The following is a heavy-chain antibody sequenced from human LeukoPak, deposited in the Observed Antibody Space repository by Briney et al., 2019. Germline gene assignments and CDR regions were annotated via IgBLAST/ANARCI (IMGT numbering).Heavy chain of an antibody. J-gene: IGHJ4*02. CDR1: GFTFSSYW. D-gene: IGHD3-22*01. CDR3: ARDYYYDSSGYYWGGYYFDY. V-gene: IGHV3-7*01. CDR2: IKQDGSEK. Sequence: GGSLRLSCAASGFTFSSYWMSWVRQAPGKGLEWVANIKQDGSEKYYVDSVKGRFTISRDNAKNSLYLQMNSLRAEDTAVYYCARDYYYDSSGYYWGGYYFDYWGQGTLVTVSS.